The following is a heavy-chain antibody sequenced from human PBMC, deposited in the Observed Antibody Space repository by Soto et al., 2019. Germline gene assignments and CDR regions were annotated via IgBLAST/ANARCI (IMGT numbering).Heavy chain of an antibody. V-gene: IGHV1-18*01. J-gene: IGHJ4*01. CDR2: ISAYSGNT. CDR1: GYTFTSYG. D-gene: IGHD6-19*01. CDR3: ARVVAVAGTLYYFDY. Sequence: ASVKVSCKASGYTFTSYGIRWVRQAPGQGLEWMGWISAYSGNTNFAQKLQGRVTMTTDTSTSTAYMELRSLRSDDTAVYYCARVVAVAGTLYYFDYWGQGTLVTVSS.